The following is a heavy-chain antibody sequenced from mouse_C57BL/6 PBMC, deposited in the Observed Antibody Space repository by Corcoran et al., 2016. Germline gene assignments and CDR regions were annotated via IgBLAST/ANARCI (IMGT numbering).Heavy chain of an antibody. CDR1: GYTFTTYG. CDR3: ARGNGYGSSDPSFAY. Sequence: QIQLVQSGPELKKPGETVKISCKASGYTFTTYGMSWVKQAPGKGLKWMGWIKTYSGVPTYADDFKGRFAFSLETSASTAYLQINNLKNEDTATYFCARGNGYGSSDPSFAYWGQGTLVTVSA. V-gene: IGHV9-3*01. J-gene: IGHJ3*01. D-gene: IGHD1-1*01. CDR2: IKTYSGVP.